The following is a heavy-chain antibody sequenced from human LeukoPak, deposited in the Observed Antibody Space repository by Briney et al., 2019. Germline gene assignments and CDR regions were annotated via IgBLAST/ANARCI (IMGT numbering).Heavy chain of an antibody. CDR1: GLTFSSYT. CDR3: VREAAATLFDY. V-gene: IGHV3-21*01. Sequence: GGSLRLSCTASGLTFSSYTMNWVRQAPGKGLAWVSSISGSSSYIYYADSVKGRFSISRDNTQNSLSLQMNSLRAEDTAVYYCVREAAATLFDYWGQGTLVTVSS. D-gene: IGHD1-26*01. CDR2: ISGSSSYI. J-gene: IGHJ4*02.